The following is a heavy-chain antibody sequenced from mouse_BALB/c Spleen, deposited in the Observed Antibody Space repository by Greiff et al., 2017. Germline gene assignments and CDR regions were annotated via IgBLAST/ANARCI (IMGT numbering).Heavy chain of an antibody. D-gene: IGHD1-2*01. CDR3: ARSGYYGYYFDY. CDR1: GYTFTSYW. Sequence: QVQLKESGAELAKPGASVKMSCKASGYTFTSYWMHWVKQRPGQGLEWIGYINPSTGYTEYNQKFKDKATLTADKSSSTAYMQLSSLTSEDSAVYYCARSGYYGYYFDYWGQGTTLTVSS. V-gene: IGHV1-7*01. J-gene: IGHJ2*01. CDR2: INPSTGYT.